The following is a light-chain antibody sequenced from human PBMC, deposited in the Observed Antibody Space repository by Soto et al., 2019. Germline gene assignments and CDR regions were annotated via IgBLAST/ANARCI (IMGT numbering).Light chain of an antibody. J-gene: IGKJ2*01. V-gene: IGKV2-24*01. Sequence: DIVMTQTPLSSPVTLGQPASISCTSSQSLAHSDGNTYLSWLHQRPGQPPRLLINKISNRFSGVPDRFSGSGAETDFTLKISRVEAEDVGVYYCMQVTHFPYTIGQGTTLEIK. CDR1: QSLAHSDGNTY. CDR2: KIS. CDR3: MQVTHFPYT.